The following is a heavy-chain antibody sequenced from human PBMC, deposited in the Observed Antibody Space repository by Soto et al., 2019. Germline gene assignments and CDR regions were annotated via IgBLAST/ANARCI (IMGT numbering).Heavy chain of an antibody. CDR2: ISYDGSNK. Sequence: QVQLVESGGGVVQPGRSLRLSCAASGFTFSSYAMHWVRQAPGKGLAWVAVISYDGSNKYYADSVKGRFTISRANSKNALYLQMSSLRAEDTAVYYCARPRWRDDYNLGYCDLWGRGTLVTVAS. CDR3: ARPRWRDDYNLGYCDL. CDR1: GFTFSSYA. D-gene: IGHD4-4*01. J-gene: IGHJ2*01. V-gene: IGHV3-30-3*01.